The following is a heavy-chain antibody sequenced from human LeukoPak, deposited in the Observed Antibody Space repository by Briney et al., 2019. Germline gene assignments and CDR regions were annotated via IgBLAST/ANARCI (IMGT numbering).Heavy chain of an antibody. CDR3: AKGYGSGSYTPFDY. Sequence: PGGSLRLSCAASGFTFSSYAMSWVRQAPGKGLDWVSAISASGGSTSYADSVKGRFTISRDNSKNTLYLQMNSLRAEDTAVYYCAKGYGSGSYTPFDYWGQGTLVTVSS. J-gene: IGHJ4*02. CDR1: GFTFSSYA. CDR2: ISASGGST. D-gene: IGHD3-10*01. V-gene: IGHV3-23*01.